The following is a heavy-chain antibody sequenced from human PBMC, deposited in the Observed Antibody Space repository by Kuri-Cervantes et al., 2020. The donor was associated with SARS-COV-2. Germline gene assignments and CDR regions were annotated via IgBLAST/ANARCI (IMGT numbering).Heavy chain of an antibody. CDR3: ARGSSDYGDSRGFDY. D-gene: IGHD4-17*01. CDR1: GGTFSSYA. CDR2: INPSGGST. J-gene: IGHJ4*02. Sequence: ASVKVSCKASGGTFSSYAISWVRQAPGQGLEWMGIINPSGGSTSYAQKFQGRVTMTRDTSTSTVYMGLSSLRSEDTAVYYCARGSSDYGDSRGFDYWGQGTLVTVSS. V-gene: IGHV1-46*01.